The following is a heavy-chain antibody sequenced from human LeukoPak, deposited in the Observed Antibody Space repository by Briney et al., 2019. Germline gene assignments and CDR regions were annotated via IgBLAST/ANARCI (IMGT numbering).Heavy chain of an antibody. CDR2: FDPENAEI. CDR1: GNTLRELP. CDR3: ATRGSDFWSGFDH. D-gene: IGHD3-3*01. V-gene: IGHV1-24*01. Sequence: ASVKVSCKLSGNTLRELPIQWVRQAGGKGLEWMAGFDPENAEIVYAQKFQGRVTMTEDTSTNTAYMELTGLTSDDTALYYCATRGSDFWSGFDHWGQGTQVTVSS. J-gene: IGHJ4*02.